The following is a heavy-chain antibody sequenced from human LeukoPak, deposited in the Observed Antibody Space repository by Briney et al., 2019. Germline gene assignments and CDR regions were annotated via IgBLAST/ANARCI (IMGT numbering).Heavy chain of an antibody. D-gene: IGHD4-23*01. J-gene: IGHJ4*02. CDR2: IKQDGSEK. Sequence: GGSLRLSCAASGFTFSSYGMHWVRQAPGKGLEWVANIKQDGSEKYYVDSVKGRFTISRDNAKNSLYVQMNSLRAEDTAVYYCARDTGGGSFDFWGQGTLVTVSS. CDR1: GFTFSSYG. V-gene: IGHV3-7*01. CDR3: ARDTGGGSFDF.